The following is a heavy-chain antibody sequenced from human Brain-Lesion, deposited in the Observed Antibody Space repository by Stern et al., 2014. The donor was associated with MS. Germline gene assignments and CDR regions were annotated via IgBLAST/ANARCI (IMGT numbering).Heavy chain of an antibody. CDR1: GGSISSSSYY. Sequence: QVQLQESGPGLVKPSETLSLTCTVSGGSISSSSYYWGWIRQPPGKGLEWIGSIYYSGSTYYNPSLKSRLTLSVDTSPNQFSLKLSSVTAADTAVYYCARGTYYYDSDWGQGTLVTVSS. CDR3: ARGTYYYDSD. CDR2: IYYSGST. J-gene: IGHJ4*02. D-gene: IGHD3-22*01. V-gene: IGHV4-39*01.